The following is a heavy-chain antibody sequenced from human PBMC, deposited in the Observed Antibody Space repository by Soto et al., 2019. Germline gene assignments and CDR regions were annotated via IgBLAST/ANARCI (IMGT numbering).Heavy chain of an antibody. CDR2: IYYSGST. D-gene: IGHD3-10*01. J-gene: IGHJ6*02. CDR1: GGSISSGGYY. CDR3: VNSVGDPRTPYGMDV. Sequence: PSETLSLTCTVSGGSISSGGYYWSWIRQHPGKGLEWIGYIYYSGSTYYNPSLKSRVTISVDTSKNQFSLKLSSVTAADTAVYYCVNSVGDPRTPYGMDVWGQGTTVTVS. V-gene: IGHV4-31*03.